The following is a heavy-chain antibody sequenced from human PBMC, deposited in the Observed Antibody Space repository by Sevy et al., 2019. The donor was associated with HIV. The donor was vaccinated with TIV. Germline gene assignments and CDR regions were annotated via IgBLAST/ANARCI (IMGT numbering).Heavy chain of an antibody. CDR2: IWYDGGNK. CDR3: ARGANYFGSGSHPTLDY. D-gene: IGHD3-10*01. V-gene: IGHV3-33*01. CDR1: GFTFSSYG. Sequence: GGSLRLSCAASGFTFSSYGMHWVRQAPGKGLEWVALIWYDGGNKYYADPVKGRFTTSRDNSKNTMYLQMNSLRAEDTAVYYCARGANYFGSGSHPTLDYWGQGTLVTVSS. J-gene: IGHJ4*02.